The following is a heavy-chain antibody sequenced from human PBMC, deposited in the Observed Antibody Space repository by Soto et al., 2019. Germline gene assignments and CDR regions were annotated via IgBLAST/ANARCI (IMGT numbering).Heavy chain of an antibody. CDR3: ARDGDTAMVYYYYGMDV. D-gene: IGHD5-18*01. V-gene: IGHV1-69*06. Sequence: SVKVSCKASGGTFSSYAISWVRQAPGQGLEWMGGIIPIFGTANYAQKFQGRVTITADKSTSTAYMELSSLRSEDTAVYYCARDGDTAMVYYYYGMDVWGQGTTVTVS. CDR1: GGTFSSYA. J-gene: IGHJ6*02. CDR2: IIPIFGTA.